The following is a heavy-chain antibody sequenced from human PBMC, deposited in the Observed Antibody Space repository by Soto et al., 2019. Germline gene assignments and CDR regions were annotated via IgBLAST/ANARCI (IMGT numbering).Heavy chain of an antibody. D-gene: IGHD2-15*01. CDR2: IYSGGST. CDR1: GFTVSSNY. V-gene: IGHV3-53*02. J-gene: IGHJ6*02. CDR3: ARESVVAATRGVYYYYGMDV. Sequence: EVQLVETGGGLIQPGGSLRLSCAASGFTVSSNYMSWVRQAPGKGLEWVSVIYSGGSTYYADSVKGRFTISRDNSKITLYLQMTSLRAEDTAVYYCARESVVAATRGVYYYYGMDVWGQGTTVTVSS.